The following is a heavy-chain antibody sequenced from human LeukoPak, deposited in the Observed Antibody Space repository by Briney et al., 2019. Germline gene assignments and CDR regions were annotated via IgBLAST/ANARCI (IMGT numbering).Heavy chain of an antibody. Sequence: PSETLSLTCTVSGGSISSSSYYWGWIRQPPGKGLEWIGSIYYSGSTYYSPSLKSRVTISVDTSKNQFSLKLSSVTAADTAVYYCARRGIAAAGTGYWGQGTLVTVSS. CDR3: ARRGIAAAGTGY. V-gene: IGHV4-39*01. D-gene: IGHD6-13*01. CDR2: IYYSGST. CDR1: GGSISSSSYY. J-gene: IGHJ4*02.